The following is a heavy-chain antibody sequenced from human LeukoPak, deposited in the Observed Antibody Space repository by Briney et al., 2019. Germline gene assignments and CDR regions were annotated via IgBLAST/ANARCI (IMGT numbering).Heavy chain of an antibody. CDR1: GFTFSRYG. J-gene: IGHJ4*02. V-gene: IGHV3-23*01. CDR2: ISGSGGST. Sequence: GGSLRLSCAASGFTFSRYGMSWVRQAPGKGLEGVSAISGSGGSTYYADSVKGRFTISRDNSKNTLYLQMNSLRAEDTAVYYCAKQIVGATYENYWGQGTLVTVSS. D-gene: IGHD1-26*01. CDR3: AKQIVGATYENY.